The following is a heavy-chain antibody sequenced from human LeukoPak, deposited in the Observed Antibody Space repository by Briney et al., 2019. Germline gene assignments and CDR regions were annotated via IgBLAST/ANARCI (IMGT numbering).Heavy chain of an antibody. CDR3: AKRGEDSTSCLDY. D-gene: IGHD2-2*01. J-gene: IGHJ4*02. V-gene: IGHV3-30*18. CDR2: ISYDGSNK. CDR1: GFTFSIYT. Sequence: PGGSLRLSCAASGFTFSIYTMNWVRQAPGKGLEWVAVISYDGSNKYYADSVKGRFTISRDNSKNTLYLQMNSLRAEDTAVYYCAKRGEDSTSCLDYWGQGTLVTVSS.